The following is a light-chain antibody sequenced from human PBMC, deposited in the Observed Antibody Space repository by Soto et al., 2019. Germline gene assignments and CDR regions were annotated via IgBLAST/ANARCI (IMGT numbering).Light chain of an antibody. Sequence: DIQMTQSPTSLSASVGDRVTITCRASQGIRNYVAWYQQIPGKARKLLIYAASTLQSRVPSRFSGSGSGTDFTLTINGLQPEDVATYSCQKYSSVPVFGPGTKVEIK. J-gene: IGKJ3*01. CDR2: AAS. CDR3: QKYSSVPV. V-gene: IGKV1-27*01. CDR1: QGIRNY.